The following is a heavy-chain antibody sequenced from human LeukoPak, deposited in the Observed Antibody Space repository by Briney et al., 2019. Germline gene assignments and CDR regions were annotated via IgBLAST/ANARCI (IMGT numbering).Heavy chain of an antibody. CDR2: INHSGST. D-gene: IGHD6-19*01. CDR1: GASISSTTYY. V-gene: IGHV4-39*07. Sequence: SSETLSLTCTVSGASISSTTYYWGWIRQPPGKGLEWIGEINHSGSTNYNPSLKSRVTISVDTSKNQFSLKLSSVTAADTAVYYCARGSELSQWLVGPLDYWGQGTLVTVSS. CDR3: ARGSELSQWLVGPLDY. J-gene: IGHJ4*02.